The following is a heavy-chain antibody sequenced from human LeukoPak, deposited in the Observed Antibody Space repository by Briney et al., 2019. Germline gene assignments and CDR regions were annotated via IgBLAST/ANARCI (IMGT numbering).Heavy chain of an antibody. CDR1: GYTFTSYY. V-gene: IGHV1-2*06. J-gene: IGHJ4*02. CDR3: ARDYCGGDCFPDY. CDR2: INPNSGDT. D-gene: IGHD2-21*02. Sequence: ASVNVSCKASGYTFTSYYMHWVRQAPGQGLEWMGRINPNSGDTNYAQKFQGRVTMTRDTSISTAYMELSRLRSDDTAVYYCARDYCGGDCFPDYWGQGTLVTVSS.